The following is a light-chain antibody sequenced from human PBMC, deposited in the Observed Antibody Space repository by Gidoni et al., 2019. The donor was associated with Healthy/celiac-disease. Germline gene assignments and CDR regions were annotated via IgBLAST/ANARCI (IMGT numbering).Light chain of an antibody. Sequence: DVKMTQYPSSLSAAVVDRVTITCRASQGISNYLAWYQQKPGKVPKLLIYAASTLQSGVPSRFSGSGSGTDFTLTISSLQPEDVATYYCQKYNSAPHTFGGGTKVEIK. V-gene: IGKV1-27*01. J-gene: IGKJ4*01. CDR1: QGISNY. CDR2: AAS. CDR3: QKYNSAPHT.